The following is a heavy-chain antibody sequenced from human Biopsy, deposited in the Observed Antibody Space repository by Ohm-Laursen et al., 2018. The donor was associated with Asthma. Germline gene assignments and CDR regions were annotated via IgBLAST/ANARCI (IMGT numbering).Heavy chain of an antibody. CDR3: ARGPNYHGSGRAPIGMDV. CDR1: GGSVSTGSYY. CDR2: FYYTGSD. D-gene: IGHD3-10*01. Sequence: SQTLSLTCTVSGGSVSTGSYYWSWIRQPPGKGLEWLGYFYYTGSDNYNPSLKSRVTISVDTSKNQFPLRLNSVTAADTAVYYCARGPNYHGSGRAPIGMDVWGQGTTVTVSS. J-gene: IGHJ6*02. V-gene: IGHV4-61*01.